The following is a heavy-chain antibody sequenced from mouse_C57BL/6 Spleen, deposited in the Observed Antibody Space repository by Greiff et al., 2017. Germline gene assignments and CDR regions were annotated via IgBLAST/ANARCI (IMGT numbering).Heavy chain of an antibody. CDR3: AGGLTTVVAERGMDY. CDR1: GFTFSDYG. CDR2: ISSGSSTI. V-gene: IGHV5-17*01. J-gene: IGHJ4*01. D-gene: IGHD1-1*01. Sequence: EVQRVESGGGLVKPGGSLKLSCAASGFTFSDYGMHWVRQAPEKGLEWVAYISSGSSTIYYADTVKGRFTISRDNAKNTLFLQMTSLRSEDTATYYCAGGLTTVVAERGMDYWGQGTSVTVSS.